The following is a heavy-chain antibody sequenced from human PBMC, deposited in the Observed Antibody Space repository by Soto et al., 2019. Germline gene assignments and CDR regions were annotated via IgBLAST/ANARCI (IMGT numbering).Heavy chain of an antibody. Sequence: PSETLSLTCTVSGGSISSSTYYWGWIRQPPGKGLEWIGSIYYSGSTYYSPSLKSRVTISVDTSKNQFSLNLSSVTAADTAVYYCARSSTIRPNFDYWGQGTLVTVS. CDR2: IYYSGST. V-gene: IGHV4-39*01. J-gene: IGHJ4*02. D-gene: IGHD2-2*01. CDR3: ARSSTIRPNFDY. CDR1: GGSISSSTYY.